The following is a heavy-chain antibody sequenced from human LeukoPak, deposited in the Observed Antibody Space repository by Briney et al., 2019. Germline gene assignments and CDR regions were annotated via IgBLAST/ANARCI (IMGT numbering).Heavy chain of an antibody. V-gene: IGHV4-30-2*01. CDR2: IYHSGST. D-gene: IGHD3-10*01. CDR3: TRALLGYGSGSLDAFDI. Sequence: SQTLSLTCTVSGGSISSGGYYWSWIRQPPGKGLEWIGYIYHSGSTYYNPSLKSRVTISVDRSKNQFSLKLSSVTAADTAVYYCTRALLGYGSGSLDAFDIWGQGTMVTVSS. J-gene: IGHJ3*02. CDR1: GGSISSGGYY.